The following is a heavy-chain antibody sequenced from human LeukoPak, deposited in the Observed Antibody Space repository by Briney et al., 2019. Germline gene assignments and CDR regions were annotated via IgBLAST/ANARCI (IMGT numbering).Heavy chain of an antibody. D-gene: IGHD3-22*01. J-gene: IGHJ3*02. V-gene: IGHV3-33*01. CDR1: GFTFSSYG. CDR2: IWYDGSNK. Sequence: GGSLRLSCAASGFTFSSYGMHWVRQAPGKGLEWVAVIWYDGSNKYYADSVKGRFTISRDNAKNTLYLQMNSLRAEDTAVYYCARYPYYYDSSGYYTGYAFDIWGQGTMVTVSS. CDR3: ARYPYYYDSSGYYTGYAFDI.